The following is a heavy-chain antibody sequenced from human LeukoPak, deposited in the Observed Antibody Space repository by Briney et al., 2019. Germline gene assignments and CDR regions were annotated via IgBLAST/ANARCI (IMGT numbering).Heavy chain of an antibody. D-gene: IGHD3-22*01. CDR1: GGSISSSSYY. V-gene: IGHV4-39*07. J-gene: IGHJ4*02. CDR3: ARDHGLDSTSYSYFDY. Sequence: SETLSLTCTVSGGSISSSSYYWGWIRQPPGKGLEWIGSIYYSGSTYYNPSLKSRVTISVDTSKNQFSLKLSSVTAADTAVYYCARDHGLDSTSYSYFDYWGQGTLVTVSS. CDR2: IYYSGST.